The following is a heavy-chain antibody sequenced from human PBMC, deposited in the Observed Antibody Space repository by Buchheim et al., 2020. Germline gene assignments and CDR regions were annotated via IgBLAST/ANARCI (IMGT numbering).Heavy chain of an antibody. Sequence: QVQLQESGPGLVKPSQTLSLTCTVSGGSISSGDYYWSWIRQPPGKGLEWIGYIYYSGSTYYHPSLKSLVTISVDTSTIQFSLKLSSVTAADTAVYYCARASGFYGDYPGNWFDPWGQGTL. CDR3: ARASGFYGDYPGNWFDP. CDR1: GGSISSGDYY. V-gene: IGHV4-30-4*01. CDR2: IYYSGST. J-gene: IGHJ5*02. D-gene: IGHD4-17*01.